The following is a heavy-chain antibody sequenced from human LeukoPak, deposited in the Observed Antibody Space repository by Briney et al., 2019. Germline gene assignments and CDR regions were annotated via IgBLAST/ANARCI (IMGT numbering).Heavy chain of an antibody. CDR1: GGTFSSYA. J-gene: IGHJ4*02. Sequence: SVKVSCKASGGTFSSYAISWVRQAPGQGLEWVGSFNPEDGETYSAQTFQGRLILTEDTSTDTAYMELRTLRSEDTAVFYCAASFLRFSPDFDYWGQGTLVTVSS. D-gene: IGHD2/OR15-2a*01. V-gene: IGHV1-69*04. CDR3: AASFLRFSPDFDY. CDR2: FNPEDGET.